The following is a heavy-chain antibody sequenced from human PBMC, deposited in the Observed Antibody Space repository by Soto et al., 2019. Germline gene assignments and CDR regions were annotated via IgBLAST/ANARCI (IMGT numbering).Heavy chain of an antibody. D-gene: IGHD1-20*01. CDR2: IYYSDSI. V-gene: IGHV4-59*01. CDR1: GGSISSYY. J-gene: IGHJ6*02. Sequence: SETLSLTCTVSGGSISSYYWSWIRQPPGKGLEWIGYIYYSDSINYNPSLKSRVIISVDTSKNQFSLKLSSVTAADTAVYYCARYKSNYYYGMDVWGQGTTVTVSS. CDR3: ARYKSNYYYGMDV.